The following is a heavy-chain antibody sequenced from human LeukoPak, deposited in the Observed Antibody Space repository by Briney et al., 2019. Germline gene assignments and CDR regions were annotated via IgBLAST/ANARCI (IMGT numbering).Heavy chain of an antibody. D-gene: IGHD5-12*01. CDR2: ISAYNGNT. CDR1: GYTFTSYG. V-gene: IGHV1-18*01. J-gene: IGHJ4*02. CDR3: ARENGYDYVRARLYYFDY. Sequence: ASVKVSCKASGYTFTSYGISWVRQAPGQGLEWMGWISAYNGNTNYAQKLQGRVTMTTDTSTSTAYMELRSLRSDDTAVYYCARENGYDYVRARLYYFDYWGQGTLDTVSS.